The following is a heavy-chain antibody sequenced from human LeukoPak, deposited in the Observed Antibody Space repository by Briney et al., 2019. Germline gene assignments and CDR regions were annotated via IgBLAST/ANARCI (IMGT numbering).Heavy chain of an antibody. J-gene: IGHJ4*02. D-gene: IGHD3-9*01. CDR1: GFTFNTFN. V-gene: IGHV3-21*01. CDR2: ITSGGDYI. Sequence: GGSLRLSCAASGFTFNTFNMNWVRQAPGKGLEGVSSITSGGDYIYYADSVKGRFTTSRDNAKNLLSLQLNSLRVEDTAVYYCARGHYDVLAASYKWTPDYWGQGTLVTVSS. CDR3: ARGHYDVLAASYKWTPDY.